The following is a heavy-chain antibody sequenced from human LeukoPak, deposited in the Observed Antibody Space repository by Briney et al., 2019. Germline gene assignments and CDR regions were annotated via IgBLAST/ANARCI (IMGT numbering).Heavy chain of an antibody. D-gene: IGHD1-1*01. Sequence: SETLSLTCTVSGGSISSSSYYWGWIRQPPGKGLEWIGSIYYSGSTYYNPSLKSRVTISVDTSKNQFSLKLSSVTAADTAVYYCARHALEEGWFDPWGQGTLVTVSS. J-gene: IGHJ5*02. CDR3: ARHALEEGWFDP. CDR2: IYYSGST. CDR1: GGSISSSSYY. V-gene: IGHV4-39*01.